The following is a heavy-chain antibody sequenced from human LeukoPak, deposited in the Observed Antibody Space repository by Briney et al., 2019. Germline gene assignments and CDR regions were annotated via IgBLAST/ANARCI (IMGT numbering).Heavy chain of an antibody. V-gene: IGHV1-2*02. J-gene: IGHJ4*02. CDR1: GYTFTSYY. CDR3: ARDPRDGYNCPFDY. D-gene: IGHD5-24*01. CDR2: VDPNSGGT. Sequence: ASVKVSCKASGYTFTSYYMHWVRQAPGQGLEWMGWVDPNSGGTNSAQKFQGRVTMTRDTSISTAYMELSRLTSDDTAVYYCARDPRDGYNCPFDYWGQGTLVTVSS.